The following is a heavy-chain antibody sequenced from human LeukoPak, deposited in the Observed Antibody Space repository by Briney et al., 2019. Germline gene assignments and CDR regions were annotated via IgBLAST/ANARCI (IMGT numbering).Heavy chain of an antibody. D-gene: IGHD3-22*01. V-gene: IGHV3-11*04. CDR2: ISSSGSTI. CDR1: GFTFSDYY. J-gene: IGHJ4*02. Sequence: GGSLRLSCAASGFTFSDYYMSWIRQAPGKGLEWVSYISSSGSTIYYADSVKGRFTISRDNSKNTLYLQMNSLRAEDTAVYYCVRDWGYDSSGYWQKYFDTWGQGTLVTVSS. CDR3: VRDWGYDSSGYWQKYFDT.